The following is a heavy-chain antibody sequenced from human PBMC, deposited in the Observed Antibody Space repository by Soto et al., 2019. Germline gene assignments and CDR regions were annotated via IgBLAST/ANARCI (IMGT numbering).Heavy chain of an antibody. CDR1: GYTFTSYG. Sequence: QVQLVQSGAEVKKPGASVKVSCKASGYTFTSYGISWVRQAPGQGLEWMGWISAYNGNTNYAQKLQGRVTMTTDTFTSTAYLEVRSLRTDDTAVVYCASFPEEDAFDIWGQGTMVTVSS. CDR2: ISAYNGNT. CDR3: ASFPEEDAFDI. J-gene: IGHJ3*02. V-gene: IGHV1-18*01.